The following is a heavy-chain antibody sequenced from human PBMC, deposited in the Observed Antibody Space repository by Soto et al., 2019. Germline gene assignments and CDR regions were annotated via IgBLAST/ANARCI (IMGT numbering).Heavy chain of an antibody. CDR1: GGSVSSGSYY. Sequence: SETLSLTCTVSGGSVSSGSYYWSWIRQPPGKGLEWIGYIYYSGSTNYNPSLKSRVTISVDTSKNQFSLKLSSVTAADTAVYYCARLSKDGDYEPSFDYWGQGTLVTVSS. D-gene: IGHD4-17*01. J-gene: IGHJ4*02. CDR2: IYYSGST. CDR3: ARLSKDGDYEPSFDY. V-gene: IGHV4-61*01.